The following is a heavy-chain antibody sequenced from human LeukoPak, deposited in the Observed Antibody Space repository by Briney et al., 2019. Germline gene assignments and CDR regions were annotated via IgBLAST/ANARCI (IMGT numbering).Heavy chain of an antibody. V-gene: IGHV3-23*01. CDR1: GFTFSNYA. D-gene: IGHD6-13*01. CDR2: ISGSGGST. J-gene: IGHJ4*02. CDR3: AKDQSSSSWLRGAFDY. Sequence: GGSLRLSCAASGFTFSNYAMSWVRQAPGKGPEWVSAISGSGGSTYYADSVKGRFTISRDNSKNTLYLQMSSLRAEDTALYYCAKDQSSSSWLRGAFDYWGQGTLVTVSS.